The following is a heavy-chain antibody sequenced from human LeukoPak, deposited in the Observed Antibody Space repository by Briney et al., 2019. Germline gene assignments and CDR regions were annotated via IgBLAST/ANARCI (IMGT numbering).Heavy chain of an antibody. J-gene: IGHJ4*02. Sequence: VGSLRLSCAASGFTFSSYGMSWVRQAPGKGLEWVSGISGSGGSTYYADSVKGRFTISRDNSKNTLYLQMNSLRAEDTAVYYCAKAHLDSSGYYRFDYWGQGTLVTVSS. CDR1: GFTFSSYG. CDR2: ISGSGGST. CDR3: AKAHLDSSGYYRFDY. D-gene: IGHD3-22*01. V-gene: IGHV3-23*01.